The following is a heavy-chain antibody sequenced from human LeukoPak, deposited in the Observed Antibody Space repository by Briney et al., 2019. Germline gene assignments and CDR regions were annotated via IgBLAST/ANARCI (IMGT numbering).Heavy chain of an antibody. CDR3: ARLTQYYDFWSGYYNGYYYYYMDV. CDR1: GYTFTSYD. V-gene: IGHV1-8*03. Sequence: ASVKVSCEASGYTFTSYDINWVRQATGQGLEWMGWMNPNSGNTGYAQKFQGRVTITRNTSISTAYMELSSLRSEDTAVYYCARLTQYYDFWSGYYNGYYYYYMDVWGKGTTVTVSS. CDR2: MNPNSGNT. D-gene: IGHD3-3*01. J-gene: IGHJ6*03.